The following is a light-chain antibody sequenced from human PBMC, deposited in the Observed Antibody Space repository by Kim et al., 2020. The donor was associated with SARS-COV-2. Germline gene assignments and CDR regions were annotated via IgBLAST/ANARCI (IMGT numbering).Light chain of an antibody. Sequence: QLALTQSPSASASLGASVKLTCTLSSGHSSYAIAWHQQQPEKGPRYLMKLNSDGSHSKGDGIPDRFSGSSSGAERYLTISGLQTEDEADYYCQSYDSSMWVFGGGTQLTVL. J-gene: IGLJ3*02. CDR3: QSYDSSMWV. CDR1: SGHSSYA. CDR2: LNSDGSH. V-gene: IGLV4-69*01.